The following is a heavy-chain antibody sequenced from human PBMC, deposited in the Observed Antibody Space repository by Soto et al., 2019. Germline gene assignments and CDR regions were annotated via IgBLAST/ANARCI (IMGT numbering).Heavy chain of an antibody. CDR2: IVVGSGNT. J-gene: IGHJ6*02. Sequence: TSAKLSCKACGLSFTSSAVQWVRQSRGQSKKRIGWIVVGSGNTNYAQTYQERVTITRDMSKSTAYMELSSLRYEDTTIYYSAALSLYYDPSGYYYGPESYYGMDVWGQGTTVTV. CDR1: GLSFTSSA. V-gene: IGHV1-58*01. D-gene: IGHD3-22*01. CDR3: AALSLYYDPSGYYYGPESYYGMDV.